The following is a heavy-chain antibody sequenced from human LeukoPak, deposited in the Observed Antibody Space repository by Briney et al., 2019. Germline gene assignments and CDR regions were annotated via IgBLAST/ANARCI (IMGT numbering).Heavy chain of an antibody. CDR3: PKDLYGAYYDFWSGYSPVDY. CDR1: GFTFSSYA. Sequence: GGSLRLSCAASGFTFSSYAMSWVRQAPGKGLEWVSAISGSGGSTYYADSVKGRFTIPRDNSKNTLYLQMNSLRAEDTAVYYCPKDLYGAYYDFWSGYSPVDYWGQGTLVTVSS. J-gene: IGHJ4*02. V-gene: IGHV3-23*01. CDR2: ISGSGGST. D-gene: IGHD3-3*01.